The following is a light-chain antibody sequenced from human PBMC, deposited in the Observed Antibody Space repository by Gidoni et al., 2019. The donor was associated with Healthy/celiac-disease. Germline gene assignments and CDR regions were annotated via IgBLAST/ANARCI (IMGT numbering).Light chain of an antibody. CDR3: QQSNSTPWT. V-gene: IGKV1-39*01. J-gene: IGKJ1*01. CDR1: QSISLY. Sequence: DIQMTQSPSSLSASVGDRVTITCRASQSISLYLNWYQQKPGESPKLLIYAASSLQGGVPSRFSGSGSGTDFPLTISSLQPEDFATYYCQQSNSTPWTFGQGTKVEIK. CDR2: AAS.